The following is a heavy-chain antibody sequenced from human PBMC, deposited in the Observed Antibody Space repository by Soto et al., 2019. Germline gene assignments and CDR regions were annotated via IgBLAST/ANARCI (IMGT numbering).Heavy chain of an antibody. V-gene: IGHV3-11*01. CDR3: ATQYGLFREYFQN. J-gene: IGHJ1*01. Sequence: PGGSLRLSCAASGFTFSDTYMSWIRQAPGKGLEWLSYISVSGTTIYYADSVKGRFTISRDNAKNSLFLQMNSLRAEDTAVYFCATQYGLFREYFQNWGQGTLVTVSS. D-gene: IGHD3-10*01. CDR1: GFTFSDTY. CDR2: ISVSGTTI.